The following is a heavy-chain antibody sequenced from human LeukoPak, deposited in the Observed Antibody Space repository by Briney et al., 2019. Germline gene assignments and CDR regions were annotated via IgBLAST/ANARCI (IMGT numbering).Heavy chain of an antibody. J-gene: IGHJ5*02. V-gene: IGHV4-4*07. Sequence: SETLSLTCTVSGGSISSYYWSWIRQPAGKGLEWIWRIYTSGSTNYNPSLKSRVTMSVDTSKNQFSLKLSSVTAADTAVYYCARVRTGYCSSTSCRGWFDPWGQGTLVTVSS. CDR1: GGSISSYY. CDR3: ARVRTGYCSSTSCRGWFDP. D-gene: IGHD2-2*01. CDR2: IYTSGST.